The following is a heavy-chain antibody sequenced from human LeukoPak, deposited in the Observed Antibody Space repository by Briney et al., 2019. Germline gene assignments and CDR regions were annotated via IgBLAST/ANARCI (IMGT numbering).Heavy chain of an antibody. V-gene: IGHV4-61*02. CDR1: GGSISSGSYY. J-gene: IGHJ4*02. D-gene: IGHD3-16*01. CDR3: VRGGGTFDY. Sequence: SETLSLTCTVSGGSISSGSYYWSWIRQPAGKGLEWIGRIYTSGSTNYNPSLKSRVTISVDTSKNQFSLKLSSVTTADTAVYYCVRGGGTFDYWGQGTLVTVSS. CDR2: IYTSGST.